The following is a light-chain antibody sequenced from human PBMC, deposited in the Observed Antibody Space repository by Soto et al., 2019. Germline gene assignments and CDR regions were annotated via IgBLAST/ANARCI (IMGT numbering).Light chain of an antibody. CDR1: SSDVGGYNY. CDR3: SSYTSSSTVV. CDR2: EVS. V-gene: IGLV2-14*01. J-gene: IGLJ2*01. Sequence: QSALTQPASVSGSPGQSITISCTGTSSDVGGYNYVSWYQQQPGKAPKLMIYEVSNRPSGVSNRVSGSKSGNTASLTISGLQAEDEADYYCSSYTSSSTVVFGGGTKLTVL.